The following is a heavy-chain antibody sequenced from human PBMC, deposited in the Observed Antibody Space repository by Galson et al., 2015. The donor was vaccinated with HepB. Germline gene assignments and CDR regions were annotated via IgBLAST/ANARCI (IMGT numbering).Heavy chain of an antibody. CDR1: GYTFTTYA. D-gene: IGHD2-21*02. J-gene: IGHJ4*02. CDR3: ARGQEVTALSY. V-gene: IGHV7-4-1*02. CDR2: INTNTGNP. Sequence: SVKVSCKASGYTFTTYAINWVRQAPGQGLEWMGWINTNTGNPTYAQGFTGRFVFSLDTSVSTAYLQISSLKAEDTAVYYCARGQEVTALSYRGQGTLVTVSS.